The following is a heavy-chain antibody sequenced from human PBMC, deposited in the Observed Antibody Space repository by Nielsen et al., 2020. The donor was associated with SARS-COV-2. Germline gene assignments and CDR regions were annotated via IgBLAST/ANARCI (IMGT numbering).Heavy chain of an antibody. CDR1: GYTFSNYG. J-gene: IGHJ5*02. V-gene: IGHV1-18*04. CDR2: ISYNGDT. Sequence: ASVKVSCKASGYTFSNYGITWVRQAPGQGLEWMGWISYNGDTTYSRKFQDRVTMTKDTFTSTAYMELRSLRSDDTAVYYCARGGGNFTPWCQGTLVTVSS. D-gene: IGHD4-23*01. CDR3: ARGGGNFTP.